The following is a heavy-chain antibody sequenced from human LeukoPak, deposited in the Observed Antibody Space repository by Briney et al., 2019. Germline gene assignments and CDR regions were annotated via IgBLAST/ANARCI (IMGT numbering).Heavy chain of an antibody. V-gene: IGHV4-31*03. CDR3: ARDSTPFGVVSGLDP. D-gene: IGHD3-3*01. CDR2: IYYSGST. CDR1: GGSISSGGYY. Sequence: PSQTLSLTCTVSGGSISSGGYYWSWIRQHPGKGLEWIGYIYYSGSTYYNPSLKSRVTISVNTSKNQFSLKLSSVTAADTAVYYCARDSTPFGVVSGLDPWGQGTLVTVSS. J-gene: IGHJ5*02.